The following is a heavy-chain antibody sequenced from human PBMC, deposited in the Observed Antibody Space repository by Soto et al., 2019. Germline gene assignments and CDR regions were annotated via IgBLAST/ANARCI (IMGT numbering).Heavy chain of an antibody. V-gene: IGHV3-30*18. CDR1: GFTFSSYG. J-gene: IGHJ4*02. CDR2: ISYDGSNK. CDR3: AKGHLGYYDSSGYYRFDY. D-gene: IGHD3-22*01. Sequence: PGGSLRLSCAASGFTFSSYGMHWVRQAPGKGLEWVAVISYDGSNKYYADSVKGRFTISRDNSKNTLYLQMNSLRAEDTAVYYCAKGHLGYYDSSGYYRFDYWGQGTLVTVSS.